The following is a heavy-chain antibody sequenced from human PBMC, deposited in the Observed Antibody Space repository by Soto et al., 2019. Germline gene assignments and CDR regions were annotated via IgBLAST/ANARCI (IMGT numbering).Heavy chain of an antibody. V-gene: IGHV4-4*02. CDR3: ASGKNWRGYYFFGMDV. Sequence: SQTLSLTCAVSGGSISSTNWWSWVRQPPGKGLEWIGDIFHSGSTNYNPSLKSRVTISLDKSKNQFSLKLSSVTAADTAVYYCASGKNWRGYYFFGMDVWGQGTRVTVS. J-gene: IGHJ6*02. CDR2: IFHSGST. D-gene: IGHD3-3*01. CDR1: GGSISSTNW.